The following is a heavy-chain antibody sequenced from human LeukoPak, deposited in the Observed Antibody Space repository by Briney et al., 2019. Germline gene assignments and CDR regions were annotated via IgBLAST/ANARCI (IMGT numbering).Heavy chain of an antibody. Sequence: GASVKVSCTVSGYTLTELSMHWVRQAPGKGLEWMGGFDPEDGETIYAQKFQGRVTMTEDTSTDTAYMELSSLRSEDTAVYYCARDHHLVQQPYNWFDPWGQGTLVTVSS. CDR2: FDPEDGET. CDR1: GYTLTELS. V-gene: IGHV1-24*01. D-gene: IGHD6-13*01. J-gene: IGHJ5*02. CDR3: ARDHHLVQQPYNWFDP.